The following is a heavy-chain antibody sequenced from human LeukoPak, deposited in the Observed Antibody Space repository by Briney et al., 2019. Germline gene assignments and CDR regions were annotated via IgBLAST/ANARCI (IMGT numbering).Heavy chain of an antibody. V-gene: IGHV3-48*02. CDR3: AREDGGKADI. Sequence: GRSLRLSCAASGFTFSSYAMNWVRQAPGKGLEWVSYISSSSSTIDYADSVKGRFSISRDNAKNSLYLQMKSLRDEDTAVYYCAREDGGKADIWGQGTMVTVSS. J-gene: IGHJ3*02. D-gene: IGHD4-23*01. CDR2: ISSSSSTI. CDR1: GFTFSSYA.